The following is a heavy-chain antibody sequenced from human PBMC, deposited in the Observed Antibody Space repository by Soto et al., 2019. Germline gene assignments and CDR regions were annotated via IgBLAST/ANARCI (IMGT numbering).Heavy chain of an antibody. CDR2: ISYDGSNK. CDR1: GFTFSSYG. D-gene: IGHD6-13*01. CDR3: AKDRCSMGIAAAGTISWFDP. V-gene: IGHV3-30*18. J-gene: IGHJ5*02. Sequence: GGSLRLSCAASGFTFSSYGMHWVRQAPGKGLEWVAVISYDGSNKYYADSVKGRFTISRDNSKNTLYRQMNSLRAEDTAVYYCAKDRCSMGIAAAGTISWFDPWGQGTLVTVSS.